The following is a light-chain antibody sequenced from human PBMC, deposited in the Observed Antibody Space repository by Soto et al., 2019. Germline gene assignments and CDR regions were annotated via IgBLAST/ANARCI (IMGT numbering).Light chain of an antibody. V-gene: IGLV1-44*01. CDR1: RSNIGSNL. CDR2: AND. Sequence: QPVLTQPPSASGTPGQRVTISCSGSRSNIGSNLVSWYQQLPGTAPKLLIYANDQRPSGVPDRFSGSKSDTSASLAISGLQSEDEADYYCATWDGSYVFGTGTKLTVL. CDR3: ATWDGSYV. J-gene: IGLJ1*01.